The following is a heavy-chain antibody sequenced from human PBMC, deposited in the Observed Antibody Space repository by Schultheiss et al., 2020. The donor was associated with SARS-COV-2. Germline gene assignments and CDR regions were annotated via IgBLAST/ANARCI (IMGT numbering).Heavy chain of an antibody. D-gene: IGHD5-18*01. J-gene: IGHJ2*01. V-gene: IGHV4-59*01. CDR2: INHSGST. CDR1: GGFISSNY. CDR3: ARIQPVWYLDL. Sequence: SETLSLTCTVSGGFISSNYWSWIRQPPGKGLEWIGEINHSGSTSYNPSLKSRVTISVDTSNNQFSLKLSSVTAADTAVYYCARIQPVWYLDLWGRGTLVTVSS.